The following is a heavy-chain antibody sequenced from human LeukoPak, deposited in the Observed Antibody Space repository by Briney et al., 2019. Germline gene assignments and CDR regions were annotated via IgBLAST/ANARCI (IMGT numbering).Heavy chain of an antibody. V-gene: IGHV1-18*01. Sequence: ASVKVSCKASGYTFTNYGISWVRQAPGQGLEWMGWISAYDGNTNYAQKLQGRVTMTTDTSTSTAYMELRSLRSDDTAVYYCARDRDYGDYNTQDLFVYWGQGTLVTVSS. CDR2: ISAYDGNT. CDR3: ARDRDYGDYNTQDLFVY. CDR1: GYTFTNYG. J-gene: IGHJ4*02. D-gene: IGHD4-17*01.